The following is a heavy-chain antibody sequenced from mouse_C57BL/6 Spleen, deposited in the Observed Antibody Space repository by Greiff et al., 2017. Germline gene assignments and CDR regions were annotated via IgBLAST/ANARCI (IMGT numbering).Heavy chain of an antibody. Sequence: LVESGAELVRPGASVTLSCKASGYTFTDYEMHWVKQTPVHGLEWIGAIDPETGGTAYNQKFKGKAILTADKSSSTAYMELRSLTSEDSAVYYCTAYGYDVAYWGQGTLVTVSA. V-gene: IGHV1-15*01. CDR3: TAYGYDVAY. D-gene: IGHD2-2*01. CDR2: IDPETGGT. CDR1: GYTFTDYE. J-gene: IGHJ3*01.